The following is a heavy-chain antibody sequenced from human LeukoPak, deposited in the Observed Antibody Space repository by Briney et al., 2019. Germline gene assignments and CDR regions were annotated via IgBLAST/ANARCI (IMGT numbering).Heavy chain of an antibody. V-gene: IGHV4-39*07. CDR1: GGSISSSSYY. Sequence: PSETLSLTCTVSGGSISSSSYYWGWIRQPPGKGLEWIGSIYYSGSTYYNPPLKSRVTISVDTSKNQFSLKLSSVTAADTAVYYCARGRITLVRGAPLWFDPWGQGTLVTVSS. D-gene: IGHD3-10*01. CDR3: ARGRITLVRGAPLWFDP. J-gene: IGHJ5*02. CDR2: IYYSGST.